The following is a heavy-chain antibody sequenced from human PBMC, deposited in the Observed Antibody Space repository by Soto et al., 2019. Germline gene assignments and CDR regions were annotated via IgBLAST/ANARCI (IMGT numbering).Heavy chain of an antibody. Sequence: ASVKVSCKASGYTFTSYGISWVRQAPGQGLEWMGIINPSGGSTSYAQKFQGRVTMTRDTSTSTVYMELSSLRSEDAAVYYCASIAVAGTGLDYWGQGTLVTVSS. CDR1: GYTFTSYG. J-gene: IGHJ4*02. V-gene: IGHV1-46*01. CDR2: INPSGGST. D-gene: IGHD6-19*01. CDR3: ASIAVAGTGLDY.